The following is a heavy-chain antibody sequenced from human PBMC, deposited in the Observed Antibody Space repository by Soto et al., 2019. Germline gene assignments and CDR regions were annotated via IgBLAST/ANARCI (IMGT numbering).Heavy chain of an antibody. CDR2: IAVGSGYT. Sequence: QMQLAQSGPEVKKPGTSVKVSCKASGFTFTSSAFQWVRQARGQRLEWIGWIAVGSGYTNYAQRFQDRVTLTRDMSTATTYMELSRLTSEDTAIYYCAADATAWQQMVPYDYWGQGTLVTVSS. V-gene: IGHV1-58*01. J-gene: IGHJ4*02. D-gene: IGHD2-8*01. CDR3: AADATAWQQMVPYDY. CDR1: GFTFTSSA.